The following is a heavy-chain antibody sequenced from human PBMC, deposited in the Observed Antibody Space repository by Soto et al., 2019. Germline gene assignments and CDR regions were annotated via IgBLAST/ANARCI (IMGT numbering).Heavy chain of an antibody. J-gene: IGHJ4*02. CDR3: IKDITPGGLDY. CDR2: IYSDDHRT. CDR1: GIALEDYA. V-gene: IGHV3-9*01. D-gene: IGHD3-16*01. Sequence: PGGSLRLSCVASGIALEDYAMHWVRQVPGQGLEWVSGIYSDDHRTAYADSVKGRFTISRDDAKNSLYLQMNSLRPEDTAFYYCIKDITPGGLDYWGRPILVTVSS.